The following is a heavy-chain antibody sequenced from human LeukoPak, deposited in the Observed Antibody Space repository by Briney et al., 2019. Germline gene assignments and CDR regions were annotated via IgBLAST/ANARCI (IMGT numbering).Heavy chain of an antibody. CDR3: ARGSIVGATFDYFDY. V-gene: IGHV1-2*02. J-gene: IGHJ4*02. D-gene: IGHD1-26*01. Sequence: ASVRVSCKASGYTFTGYYIHWVRQAPGQGLEWMGWINPNSGGTNYAQKFQGRVTMTRDTSISTAYMDLSRLRSDDTAVYYCARGSIVGATFDYFDYWGQGTLVTVSS. CDR1: GYTFTGYY. CDR2: INPNSGGT.